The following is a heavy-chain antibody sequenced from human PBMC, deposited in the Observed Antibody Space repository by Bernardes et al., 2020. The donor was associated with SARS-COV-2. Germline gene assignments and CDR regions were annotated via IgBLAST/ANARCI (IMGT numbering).Heavy chain of an antibody. V-gene: IGHV1-46*01. J-gene: IGHJ4*02. D-gene: IGHD2-15*01. CDR2: INPSGGST. CDR1: GYTLTELS. CDR3: ARDESYCSGGSCYSFDY. Sequence: ASVKVSCKVSGYTLTELSMHWVRQAPGQGLEWMGIINPSGGSTSYAQKFQGRVTMTRDTSTSTVYMELSSLRSEDTAVYYCARDESYCSGGSCYSFDYWGQGTLVTVSS.